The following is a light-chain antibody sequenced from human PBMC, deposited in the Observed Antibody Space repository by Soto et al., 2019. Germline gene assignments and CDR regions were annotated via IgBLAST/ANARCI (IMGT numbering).Light chain of an antibody. CDR2: AAS. CDR1: QGISSY. Sequence: AILMTQSPSSLSASTGYRVTITCRASQGISSYLAWYQQKPGKAPKLLIYAASTLQSGVPSRFSGSGSGTDFTLTISCLQSEDFATYYCQQYYSYPTFGQGTKVDIK. J-gene: IGKJ1*01. CDR3: QQYYSYPT. V-gene: IGKV1-8*01.